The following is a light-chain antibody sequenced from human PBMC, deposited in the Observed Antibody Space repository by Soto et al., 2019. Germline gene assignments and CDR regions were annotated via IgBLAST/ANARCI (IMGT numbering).Light chain of an antibody. V-gene: IGLV2-14*01. Sequence: QSALTQPASVSGSPGQSITISCTGTSSDVGAYKYVSWYQQHPGKAPKLMIYEVTNRPSGVSNRFSGSKSDNTASLTISGLQAEDEADYYCSSYTSTSTLYVFGTGTKLTVL. J-gene: IGLJ1*01. CDR3: SSYTSTSTLYV. CDR2: EVT. CDR1: SSDVGAYKY.